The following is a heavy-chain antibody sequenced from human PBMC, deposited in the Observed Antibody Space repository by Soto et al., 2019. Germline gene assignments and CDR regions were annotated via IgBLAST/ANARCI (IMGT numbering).Heavy chain of an antibody. Sequence: QVQLVQSGAEVKKPGSSVKVSCKASGGTFSSYAISWVRQAPGQWLEWMGGIIPIFGTANYAQKFQGRVTITADESTSTAYMELSSLRSEDTAVYYCASIESSGYYYGGPRGFDYWGQGTLVTVSS. D-gene: IGHD3-22*01. J-gene: IGHJ4*02. V-gene: IGHV1-69*01. CDR1: GGTFSSYA. CDR2: IIPIFGTA. CDR3: ASIESSGYYYGGPRGFDY.